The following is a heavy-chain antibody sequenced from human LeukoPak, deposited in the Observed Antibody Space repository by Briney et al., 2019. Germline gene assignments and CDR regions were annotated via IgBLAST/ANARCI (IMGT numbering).Heavy chain of an antibody. J-gene: IGHJ3*02. CDR2: LSASGEST. V-gene: IGHV3-23*01. D-gene: IGHD2-15*01. CDR3: AKEMGYGSGTAYYSVAFDI. Sequence: GGSLRLSCAASGFTFNNFVMNWLRQAPGKGLEWVSALSASGESTYYADSVKGRFTISRDNSKNTLYLHMSSLSAEDTAVYYCAKEMGYGSGTAYYSVAFDIWGQGTMVTVSS. CDR1: GFTFNNFV.